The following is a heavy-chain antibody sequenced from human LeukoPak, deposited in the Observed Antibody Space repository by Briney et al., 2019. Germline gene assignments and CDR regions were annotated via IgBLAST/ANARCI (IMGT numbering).Heavy chain of an antibody. CDR1: GFTFSSYA. J-gene: IGHJ4*02. D-gene: IGHD2/OR15-2a*01. Sequence: GGSLRLSCAASGFTFSSYAMSWVRQAPGKGLEWVSAISGSGGSTYYADSVKGRFTISKDNSKNTLYLQMNSLRAEDTAVYYCARDWFHAIDYWGQGTLVTVSS. CDR3: ARDWFHAIDY. CDR2: ISGSGGST. V-gene: IGHV3-23*01.